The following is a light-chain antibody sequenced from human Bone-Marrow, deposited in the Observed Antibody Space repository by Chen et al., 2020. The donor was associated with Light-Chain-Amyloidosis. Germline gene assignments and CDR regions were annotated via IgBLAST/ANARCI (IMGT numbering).Light chain of an antibody. Sequence: SYELPQPPSVSVSPGQTARITGSGDDLPTKYAYWYQQKPGQAPVLVIHRDTERPSGISERFSGSISGTTATLTISGVQAEDEADYHCQSADSSGTYEVIFGGGTKLTVL. CDR2: RDT. CDR1: DLPTKY. J-gene: IGLJ2*01. V-gene: IGLV3-25*03. CDR3: QSADSSGTYEVI.